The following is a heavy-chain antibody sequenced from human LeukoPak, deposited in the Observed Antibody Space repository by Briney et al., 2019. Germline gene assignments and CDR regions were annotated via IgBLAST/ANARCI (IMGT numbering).Heavy chain of an antibody. J-gene: IGHJ4*02. D-gene: IGHD1-7*01. CDR2: IYYSGST. CDR3: AREGTRRLLADY. V-gene: IGHV4-39*07. Sequence: PSETLSLTCTVSGGSISSSSYYWGWIRQPPGKGLEWIGSIYYSGSTYYNPSLKSRVTISVDTSKNQFSLKLSSVTAADTAVYYCAREGTRRLLADYWGQGTLVTVSS. CDR1: GGSISSSSYY.